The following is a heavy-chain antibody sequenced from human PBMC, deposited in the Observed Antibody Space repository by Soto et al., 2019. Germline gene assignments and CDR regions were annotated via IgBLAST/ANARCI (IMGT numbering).Heavy chain of an antibody. V-gene: IGHV2-5*02. CDR1: GFSLSTSGVG. J-gene: IGHJ6*03. CDR2: IYWDDDK. Sequence: QITLKESGPTLVKHTQTLTLTCTFSGFSLSTSGVGVGWIRQPPGKALEWLALIYWDDDKRYSPSLKSRLTITKDTSKNQVVLTMTNMDPVDTATYYCAHSFYDFWSGYYYYYMDVWGKGTTVTVSS. CDR3: AHSFYDFWSGYYYYYMDV. D-gene: IGHD3-3*01.